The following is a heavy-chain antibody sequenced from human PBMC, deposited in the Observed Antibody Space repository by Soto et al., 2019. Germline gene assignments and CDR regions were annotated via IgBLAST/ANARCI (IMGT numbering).Heavy chain of an antibody. CDR2: ITSSGDRR. Sequence: EVEVLESGGGLVQSGGSLRLSCAASGFTFRNYAMTWVRQAPGQGLEYVSSITSSGDRRFYADSLKGRFTISRDNSKSMLYLQMNSLRVEDTAIYYCTRHVVDRGVHFWGQGTLVTVSS. V-gene: IGHV3-23*01. D-gene: IGHD3-3*02. CDR3: TRHVVDRGVHF. CDR1: GFTFRNYA. J-gene: IGHJ4*02.